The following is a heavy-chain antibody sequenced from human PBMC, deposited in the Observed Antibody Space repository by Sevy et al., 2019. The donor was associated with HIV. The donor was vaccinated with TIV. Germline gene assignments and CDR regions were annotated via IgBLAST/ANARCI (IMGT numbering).Heavy chain of an antibody. J-gene: IGHJ5*02. Sequence: SETLSLTCAVYGGSFSGYYWSWIRQPPGKGLEWIGYIYHSGSTYYNPSLKSRLTISVDRSKNQFSLNLSSVTAADTAVYYCARVATGTHHNNWFDPWGQGTLVTVSS. CDR1: GGSFSGYY. V-gene: IGHV4-34*01. D-gene: IGHD1-1*01. CDR2: IYHSGST. CDR3: ARVATGTHHNNWFDP.